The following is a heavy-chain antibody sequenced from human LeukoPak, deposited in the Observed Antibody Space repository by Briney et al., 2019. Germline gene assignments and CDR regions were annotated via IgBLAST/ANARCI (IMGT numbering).Heavy chain of an antibody. D-gene: IGHD2-21*02. CDR1: GYSFTSYW. CDR2: IDPSDSYT. J-gene: IGHJ4*02. V-gene: IGHV5-10-1*01. CDR3: ARHIVVVTATGGIDY. Sequence: GESLKISCKGSGYSFTSYWISWVRQMPGKGLEWMGRIDPSDSYTNYSPSFQGHVTISVDKSISTAYLQWSSLKASDTAMYYCARHIVVVTATGGIDYWGQGTLVTVSS.